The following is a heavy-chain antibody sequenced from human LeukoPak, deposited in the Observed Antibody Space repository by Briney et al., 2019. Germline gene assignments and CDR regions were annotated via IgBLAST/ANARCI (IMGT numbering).Heavy chain of an antibody. CDR3: AREPPESYYFDN. CDR1: GYTFSGFY. CDR2: IKVSGGRT. V-gene: IGHV1-46*01. J-gene: IGHJ4*02. Sequence: ASVKVSCKASGYTFSGFYVHWVRQAPGQGLEWMGIIKVSGGRTEYAHKFQGRVTVTSDISTSTVNMELNNLRSEDTAVYYCAREPPESYYFDNWGQGTLVTVSS.